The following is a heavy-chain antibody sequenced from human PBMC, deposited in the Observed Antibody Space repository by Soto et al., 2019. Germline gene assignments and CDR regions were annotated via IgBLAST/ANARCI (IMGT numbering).Heavy chain of an antibody. CDR1: GFTFSSYG. V-gene: IGHV3-33*01. Sequence: QVQLVESGGGVVQPGRSLRLSCAASGFTFSSYGMHWVRQAPGKGLEWVAVIWYDGSNKYYADSVEGRFTISRDNSKNTLYLQMNSLRAEDTAVYYCARDRGGSYSGDYWGQGTLVTVSS. CDR3: ARDRGGSYSGDY. J-gene: IGHJ4*02. CDR2: IWYDGSNK. D-gene: IGHD1-26*01.